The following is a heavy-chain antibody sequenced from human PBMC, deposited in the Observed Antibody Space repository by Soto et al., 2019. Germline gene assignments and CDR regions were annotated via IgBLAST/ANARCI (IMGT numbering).Heavy chain of an antibody. J-gene: IGHJ4*02. D-gene: IGHD5-18*01. CDR3: ERTVDTAFAY. Sequence: QVQLQQWGAGLLKPSETLSLTCAVYGGSFSGYYWSWIRQPPGKGLEWIGEINHSGSTNYNPSLKSRVTISVDTSKNQFSLKLSSVTAADTAVYYCERTVDTAFAYWGQGTLVTVSS. V-gene: IGHV4-34*01. CDR2: INHSGST. CDR1: GGSFSGYY.